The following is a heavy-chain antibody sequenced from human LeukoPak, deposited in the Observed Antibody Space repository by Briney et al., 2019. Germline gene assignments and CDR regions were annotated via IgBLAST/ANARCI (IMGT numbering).Heavy chain of an antibody. CDR1: GGSVSSGSYY. D-gene: IGHD6-19*01. J-gene: IGHJ4*02. CDR3: ARAYSSGWNGEFDY. Sequence: SETLSLTCIVSGGSVSSGSYYWSWIRQPPGKGLEWIGYIYYSGSTNYSPSLKSRVTISVDTSKNQFSLELSSVTAADTAVYYCARAYSSGWNGEFDYWGQGTLVTVSS. V-gene: IGHV4-61*01. CDR2: IYYSGST.